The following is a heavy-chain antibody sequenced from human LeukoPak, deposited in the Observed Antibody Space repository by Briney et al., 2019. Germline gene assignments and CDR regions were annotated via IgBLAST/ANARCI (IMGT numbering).Heavy chain of an antibody. CDR3: ARVGRYSSGWYGMD. CDR2: IYYSGST. D-gene: IGHD6-19*01. J-gene: IGHJ4*02. CDR1: GGSISSYY. Sequence: SETLPLTCTVSGGSISSYYWSWIRQPPAKGLEWVWYIYYSGSTNYNPSLKSRVNISVDTSKNQFSLKLSSVTAADTAVYYCARVGRYSSGWYGMDWGQGTLVTVSS. V-gene: IGHV4-59*01.